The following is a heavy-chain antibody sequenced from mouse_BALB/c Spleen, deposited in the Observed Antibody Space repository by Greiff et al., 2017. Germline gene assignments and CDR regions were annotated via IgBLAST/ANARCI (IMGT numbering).Heavy chain of an antibody. CDR1: GFTFSSFG. V-gene: IGHV5-17*02. CDR2: ISSGSSTI. Sequence: EVKLVESGGGLVQPGGSRKLSCAASGFTFSSFGMHWVRQAPEKGLEWVAYISSGSSTIYYADTVKGRFTISRDNPKNTLFLQMTSLRSEDTAMYYCARYGRAMDYWGQGTSVTVSS. J-gene: IGHJ4*01. D-gene: IGHD1-1*02. CDR3: ARYGRAMDY.